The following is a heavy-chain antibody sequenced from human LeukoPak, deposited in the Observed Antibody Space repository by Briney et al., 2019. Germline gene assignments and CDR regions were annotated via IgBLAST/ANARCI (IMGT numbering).Heavy chain of an antibody. J-gene: IGHJ4*02. D-gene: IGHD3-3*01. CDR3: ARVRYTVLRPDY. V-gene: IGHV1-2*02. Sequence: ASVKVSCKASGYTFTGYYMHWVRQAPGQGLEGMGWINPNSGGTNYAQKFQGRVTMTRDTSISTAYMELSRLRSDDTAVYYCARVRYTVLRPDYWGQGTLVTVSS. CDR2: INPNSGGT. CDR1: GYTFTGYY.